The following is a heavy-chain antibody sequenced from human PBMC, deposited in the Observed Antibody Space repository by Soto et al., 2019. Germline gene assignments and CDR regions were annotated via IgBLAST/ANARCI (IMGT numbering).Heavy chain of an antibody. J-gene: IGHJ3*02. V-gene: IGHV4-59*01. CDR2: IYYSGST. Sequence: SETLSLTCTVSGGSISSYYWSWIRQPPGKGLEWIGYIYYSGSTNYNPSLKSRVTISVDTSKNQFSLKLSSVTAEDTGVYFCVKGLPYSSNLDERAFHIWGQGTLVTVSS. D-gene: IGHD6-13*01. CDR3: VKGLPYSSNLDERAFHI. CDR1: GGSISSYY.